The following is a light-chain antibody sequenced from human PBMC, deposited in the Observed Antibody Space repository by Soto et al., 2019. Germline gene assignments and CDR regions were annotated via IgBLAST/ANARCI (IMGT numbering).Light chain of an antibody. Sequence: EIVLTQSPGTLSLSPGERATLSCRASQSVSSKYLAWYQQKPGQAPRVLIYGASSRATGIPDRFSGSGAGRELSLIISRLEPEDFAVYYCYQHGTSPVCTFGQGTKLEIK. CDR2: GAS. V-gene: IGKV3-20*01. CDR3: YQHGTSPVCT. CDR1: QSVSSKY. J-gene: IGKJ2*02.